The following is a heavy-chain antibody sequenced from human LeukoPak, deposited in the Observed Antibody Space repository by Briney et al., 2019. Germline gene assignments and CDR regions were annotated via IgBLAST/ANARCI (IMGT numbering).Heavy chain of an antibody. CDR1: GFTFSSYA. CDR3: AKDDAWLRFGE. CDR2: ISGSGGNT. J-gene: IGHJ4*02. V-gene: IGHV3-23*01. Sequence: PGGSLRLSCAASGFTFSSYAMSWVRQAPGKGLEWVSAISGSGGNTYYADSVKGRFTISRDNSKNTLYLEVISLTAEDTAVYYCAKDDAWLRFGEWSQGTLVTVSS. D-gene: IGHD3-10*01.